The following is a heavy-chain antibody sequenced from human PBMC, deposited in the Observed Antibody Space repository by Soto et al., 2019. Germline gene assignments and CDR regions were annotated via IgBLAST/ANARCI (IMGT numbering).Heavy chain of an antibody. CDR2: IDGGGNK. CDR1: GFTVSINY. V-gene: IGHV3-53*04. J-gene: IGHJ6*03. Sequence: EAQLVESGGGLVQPGGSLRLSCAVSGFTVSINYMNWVRQAPGKGLEWVSVIDGGGNKYYADSVKGRFTISRHHSKNMLYLQMNSLRADDTAVYFCARDLIIPAGCMDVWGKGTTVTVSS. D-gene: IGHD2-2*01. CDR3: ARDLIIPAGCMDV.